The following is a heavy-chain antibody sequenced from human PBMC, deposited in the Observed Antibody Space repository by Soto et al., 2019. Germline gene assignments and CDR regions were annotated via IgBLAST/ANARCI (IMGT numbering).Heavy chain of an antibody. V-gene: IGHV3-23*01. CDR1: GFSVSRYA. J-gene: IGHJ4*02. Sequence: GGSLRLSCAASGFSVSRYAMMWVRQPPGKGQEWVAGMTGSGGDIRYADPVKGRFTISKDNSKNTLYLQMNSLRAEDTAIYYCAKDAVYGDGLWLAGNWGQGTLVTVSS. CDR3: AKDAVYGDGLWLAGN. D-gene: IGHD2-21*02. CDR2: MTGSGGDI.